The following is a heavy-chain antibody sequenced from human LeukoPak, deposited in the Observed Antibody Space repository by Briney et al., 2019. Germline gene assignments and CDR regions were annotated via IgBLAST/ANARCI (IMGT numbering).Heavy chain of an antibody. CDR2: INHSGST. J-gene: IGHJ4*02. V-gene: IGHV4-34*01. CDR3: ARLQSPCSSGWLRGFDY. CDR1: GGSFSGYY. Sequence: SETLSLTCAVYGGSFSGYYWRWIRQPPGKGLEWIGEINHSGSTNYNPSLKSRVTISVDTSKNQFSLKLSSVTAADTAVYYCARLQSPCSSGWLRGFDYWGQGTLVTDSS. D-gene: IGHD6-19*01.